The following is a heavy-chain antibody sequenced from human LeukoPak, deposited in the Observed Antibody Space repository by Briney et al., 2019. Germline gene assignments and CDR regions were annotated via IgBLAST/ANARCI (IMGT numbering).Heavy chain of an antibody. CDR2: TYYRSKWYN. CDR3: TREHQLVFDY. J-gene: IGHJ4*02. Sequence: SQTLSLTCAISGDTVSGNRVAWNWIRQSPSRGLEWLGRTYYRSKWYNDYAVSVKSRMIINPDTSTNQISLQLNSVTPEDTAVNYWTREHQLVFDYWGQGTLVAVSS. D-gene: IGHD1-1*01. V-gene: IGHV6-1*01. CDR1: GDTVSGNRVA.